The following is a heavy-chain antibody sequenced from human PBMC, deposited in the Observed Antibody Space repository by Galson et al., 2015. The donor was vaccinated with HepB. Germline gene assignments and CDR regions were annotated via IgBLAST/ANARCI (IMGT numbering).Heavy chain of an antibody. CDR3: AREGQTYLDANYYYYYGMDV. J-gene: IGHJ6*02. CDR2: ISYDGSNK. D-gene: IGHD2-2*01. V-gene: IGHV3-30*04. Sequence: SLRLSCAASGFTFSSYAMHWVRQAPGKGLEWVAVISYDGSNKYYADSVKGRFTISRDNSKNTLYLQMNSLRAEDTAVYYCAREGQTYLDANYYYYYGMDVWGQGTTVTVSS. CDR1: GFTFSSYA.